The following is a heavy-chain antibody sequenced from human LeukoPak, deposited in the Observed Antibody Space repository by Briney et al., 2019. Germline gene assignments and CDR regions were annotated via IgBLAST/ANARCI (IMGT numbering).Heavy chain of an antibody. D-gene: IGHD3-3*01. J-gene: IGHJ6*03. V-gene: IGHV4-59*01. CDR3: ARVKIKGGITIFKEYHYMDV. Sequence: PSETLSLTCTVSGDSIRSYYWSWIRQPPGKGLEWIGYIYYSGSNKYNPSLKNRGSTTVGTTTKQFSLKLSSVTAADTSVYYCARVKIKGGITIFKEYHYMDVWGKGTTVTVSS. CDR2: IYYSGSN. CDR1: GDSIRSYY.